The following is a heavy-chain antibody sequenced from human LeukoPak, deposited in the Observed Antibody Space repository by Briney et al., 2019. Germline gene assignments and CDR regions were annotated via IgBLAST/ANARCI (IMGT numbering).Heavy chain of an antibody. V-gene: IGHV3-23*01. Sequence: HPGGSLRLSCAASGFTFSSYAMSWVRQAPGKGLEWVSAISGSGGSTYYADSVKGRFTISRDNSKNTLYLQMNSPRAEDTAVYYCAKDRDIVVVVNWFDPWGQGTLVTVSS. CDR1: GFTFSSYA. CDR3: AKDRDIVVVVNWFDP. J-gene: IGHJ5*02. D-gene: IGHD2-15*01. CDR2: ISGSGGST.